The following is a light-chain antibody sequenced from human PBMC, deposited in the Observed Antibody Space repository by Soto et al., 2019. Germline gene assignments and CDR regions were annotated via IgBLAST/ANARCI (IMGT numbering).Light chain of an antibody. Sequence: EIVLTQSPGTLSLSPGARDPLLCRARQFVSSRYLAWYQQRPGQAPRLLIYGASNRATGIPDRFSGSASGREFTLTISRLEPEDFAVYYCQQYGRSPSWTFGQGTKVDIK. CDR1: QFVSSRY. CDR2: GAS. J-gene: IGKJ1*01. V-gene: IGKV3-20*01. CDR3: QQYGRSPSWT.